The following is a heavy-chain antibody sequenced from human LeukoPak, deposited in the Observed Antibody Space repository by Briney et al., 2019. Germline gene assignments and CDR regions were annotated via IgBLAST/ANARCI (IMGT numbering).Heavy chain of an antibody. J-gene: IGHJ4*02. Sequence: GSLLLSCAASGFPFSDYDMSWIRQAPGKGLEWVSYISSSDSCIYYADSVKDRFTISRDNTKNSLYLQMHSLRVEDTAVYYCARENYYGSGSSPGEFDYWGQGTLVTVSS. CDR2: ISSSDSCI. CDR1: GFPFSDYD. D-gene: IGHD3-10*01. V-gene: IGHV3-11*01. CDR3: ARENYYGSGSSPGEFDY.